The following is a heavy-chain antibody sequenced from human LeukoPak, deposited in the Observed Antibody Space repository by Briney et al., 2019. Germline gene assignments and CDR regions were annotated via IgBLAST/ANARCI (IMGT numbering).Heavy chain of an antibody. V-gene: IGHV4-61*05. CDR2: IYYSGST. J-gene: IGHJ4*02. Sequence: PSETLSLTCTVSGGSISSSSYYWGWIRQPPGKGPEWIGYIYYSGSTNSNPSLKSRVTISVDTSKNQFSLKLSSVTAADTAVYYCARHARAWATTVTLRFDYWGQGTLVTVSS. D-gene: IGHD4-17*01. CDR3: ARHARAWATTVTLRFDY. CDR1: GGSISSSSYY.